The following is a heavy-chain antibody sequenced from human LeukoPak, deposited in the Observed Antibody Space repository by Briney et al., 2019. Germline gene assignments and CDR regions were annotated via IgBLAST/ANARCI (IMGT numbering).Heavy chain of an antibody. CDR1: GYTFTSYY. D-gene: IGHD2-21*02. Sequence: ASVKVPCKASGYTFTSYYMHWVRQAPGQGLEWMGIINPSGGSTSYAQKFQGRVTMTRDTSTSTVYMELSSLRSEDTAVYYCARDGRYCGGDCYSLGAYYYYYMDVWGKGTTVTISS. CDR3: ARDGRYCGGDCYSLGAYYYYYMDV. V-gene: IGHV1-46*01. CDR2: INPSGGST. J-gene: IGHJ6*03.